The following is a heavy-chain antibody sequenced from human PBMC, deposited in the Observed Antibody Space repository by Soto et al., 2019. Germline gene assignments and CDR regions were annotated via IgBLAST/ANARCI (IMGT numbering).Heavy chain of an antibody. CDR1: GYTFTSYG. CDR2: ISAYNGNT. CDR3: AREAVSYYDILPGYYTPDY. J-gene: IGHJ4*02. V-gene: IGHV1-18*04. D-gene: IGHD3-9*01. Sequence: QVQLVQSGAEVKKPGASVKVSCKASGYTFTSYGISWVRQAPGQGLEWMGWISAYNGNTNYAQKLQGRVTMTTDTSTSTASMELRSLRSDDTAVYYCAREAVSYYDILPGYYTPDYWGQGTLVTVSS.